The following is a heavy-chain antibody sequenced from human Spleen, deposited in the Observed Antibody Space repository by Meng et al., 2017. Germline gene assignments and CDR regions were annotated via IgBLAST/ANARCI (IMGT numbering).Heavy chain of an antibody. D-gene: IGHD5-18*01. Sequence: GESLKISCAASGFTFSSYAMHWVRQAPGKGLEWVAVISYDGSNKYYADSVKGRFTISRDNSMNTLYLQMNSLRAEDTALYYCARGRYGSVGFDYWGQGTLVTVSS. CDR2: ISYDGSNK. J-gene: IGHJ4*02. CDR3: ARGRYGSVGFDY. V-gene: IGHV3-30*04. CDR1: GFTFSSYA.